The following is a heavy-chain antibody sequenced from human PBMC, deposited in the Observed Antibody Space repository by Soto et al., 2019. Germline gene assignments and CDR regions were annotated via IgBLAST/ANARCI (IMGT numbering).Heavy chain of an antibody. D-gene: IGHD1-7*01. CDR1: GFTVSSNY. Sequence: GGSLRLSCAASGFTVSSNYMSWVRQAPGKGLEWVSVIYSGGSTYYADSVKGRFTISRDNSKNTLYLQMNSLRAEDTAVYYCAREPVSFTGTTYYYYGMDVWGQGTTVTVSS. CDR2: IYSGGST. V-gene: IGHV3-53*01. CDR3: AREPVSFTGTTYYYYGMDV. J-gene: IGHJ6*02.